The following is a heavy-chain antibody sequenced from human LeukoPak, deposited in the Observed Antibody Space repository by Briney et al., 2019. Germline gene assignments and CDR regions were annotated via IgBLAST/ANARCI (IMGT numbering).Heavy chain of an antibody. CDR1: GYTFTSYD. CDR3: ARNGYGDYGIPVGPYRNWFDP. J-gene: IGHJ5*02. CDR2: MNPNSGNT. V-gene: IGHV1-8*01. D-gene: IGHD4-17*01. Sequence: GASVKVSCKASGYTFTSYDINWVRQATGQGLEWMGWMNPNSGNTGYAQKFQGRVTMTRNTSISTAYMELSSLRSEDTAVYYCARNGYGDYGIPVGPYRNWFDPWGQGTLVTVSS.